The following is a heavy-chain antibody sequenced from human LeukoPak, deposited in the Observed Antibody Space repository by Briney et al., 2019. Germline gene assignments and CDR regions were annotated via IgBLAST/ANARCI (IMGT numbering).Heavy chain of an antibody. CDR1: KFTFSSLA. Sequence: PGGSLRLSCAASKFTFSSLAIHWVRQAPGKGLEWVALISFDGGNTLYADSVKGRFIISRDNSKSTLYLQMNSLRTEDTAVYYCARRLTQYDCFDPWGQGILVTVSS. D-gene: IGHD2-2*01. J-gene: IGHJ5*02. CDR2: ISFDGGNT. CDR3: ARRLTQYDCFDP. V-gene: IGHV3-30*04.